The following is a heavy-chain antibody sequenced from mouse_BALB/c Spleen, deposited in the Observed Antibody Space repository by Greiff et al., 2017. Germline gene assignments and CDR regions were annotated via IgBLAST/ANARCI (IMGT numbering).Heavy chain of an antibody. CDR3: ARDHYDYDWFAY. CDR2: INSNGGST. D-gene: IGHD2-4*01. V-gene: IGHV5-6-3*01. CDR1: GFTFSSYG. Sequence: EVKLMESGGGLVQPGGSLKLSCAASGFTFSSYGMSWVRQTPDKRLELVATINSNGGSTYYPDSVKGRFTISRDNAKNTLYLQMSSLKSEDTAMYYCARDHYDYDWFAYWGQGTLVTVSA. J-gene: IGHJ3*01.